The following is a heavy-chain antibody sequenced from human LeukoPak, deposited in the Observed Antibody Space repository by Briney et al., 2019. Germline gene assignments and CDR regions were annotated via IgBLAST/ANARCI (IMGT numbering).Heavy chain of an antibody. V-gene: IGHV3-30*04. Sequence: PGGSLRLSCAASGFTFSSYAMHWVRQAPGKGLEWVALILYDGSNKYYADSVKGRFTISRDNSKNTLYLQMNSLRAEDTAVYYCARDAHPVTTLGYFDYWGQGTLVTVSS. D-gene: IGHD4-17*01. CDR1: GFTFSSYA. CDR3: ARDAHPVTTLGYFDY. J-gene: IGHJ4*02. CDR2: ILYDGSNK.